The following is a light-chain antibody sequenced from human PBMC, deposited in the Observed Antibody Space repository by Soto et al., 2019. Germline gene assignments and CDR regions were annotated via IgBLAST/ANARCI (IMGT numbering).Light chain of an antibody. Sequence: EIVLTQSPATLSLSPGERATLSCRASQGINSYLAWYQQKPGQAPRLLIYHASSRATDIPARFSGSGSGTDFPLTISSLEPEDFAVYYCQQRIYWPALSFGGGTKVEIK. V-gene: IGKV3-11*01. J-gene: IGKJ4*01. CDR1: QGINSY. CDR3: QQRIYWPALS. CDR2: HAS.